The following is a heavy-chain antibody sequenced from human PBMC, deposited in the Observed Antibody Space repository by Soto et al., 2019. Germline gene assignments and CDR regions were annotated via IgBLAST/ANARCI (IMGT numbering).Heavy chain of an antibody. J-gene: IGHJ4*02. CDR1: GGSISSYF. Sequence: SETLSLTCTVSGGSISSYFWGWIRQSPGKGLEWIGYIYYNGNTNYNPSLASRVTISVDTSKNQFSLKLSSVTAADTAVYYCARGYDTALAPIFWGQGIQVTVSS. V-gene: IGHV4-59*12. CDR2: IYYNGNT. D-gene: IGHD5-18*01. CDR3: ARGYDTALAPIF.